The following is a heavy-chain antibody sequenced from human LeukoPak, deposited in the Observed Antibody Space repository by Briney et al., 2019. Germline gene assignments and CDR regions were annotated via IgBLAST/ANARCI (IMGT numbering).Heavy chain of an antibody. Sequence: GASVKVSCKASGGTFSGYAISWVRQAPGQGLEWMGGIIPIFGTANYAQKFQGRVTITADKSTSTAYMELSSLRSEDTAVYYCARDAVPAAPIAYYYYYMDVWGKGTTVTVSS. J-gene: IGHJ6*03. D-gene: IGHD2-2*01. CDR2: IIPIFGTA. CDR1: GGTFSGYA. CDR3: ARDAVPAAPIAYYYYYMDV. V-gene: IGHV1-69*06.